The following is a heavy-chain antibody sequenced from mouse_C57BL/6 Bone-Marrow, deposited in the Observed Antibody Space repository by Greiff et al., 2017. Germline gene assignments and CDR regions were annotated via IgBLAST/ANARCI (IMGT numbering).Heavy chain of an antibody. D-gene: IGHD2-3*01. CDR3: TSPYDGYYVPWFAY. CDR1: GYTFTSYW. J-gene: IGHJ3*01. Sequence: EVQLQQSGTVLARPWASVKMSCKTSGYTFTSYWLHWVKQRPGPGLKWVGAGYPGNSDTSSNQTFNGKAKLTAVTSASTAYMELSSLTNEYSAVDYCTSPYDGYYVPWFAYWGQGTLVTVSA. CDR2: GYPGNSDT. V-gene: IGHV1-5*01.